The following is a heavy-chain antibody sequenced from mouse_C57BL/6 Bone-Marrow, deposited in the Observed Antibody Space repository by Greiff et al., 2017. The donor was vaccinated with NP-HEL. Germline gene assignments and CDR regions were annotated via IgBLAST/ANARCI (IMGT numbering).Heavy chain of an antibody. CDR3: TRGEDYYGSSYVGFDY. Sequence: VQLQQPGAELVRPGASVTLSCKASGYTFTDYEMHWVKQTPVHGLEWIGAIDPETGGTAYNQKFKGKAILTADKSSSTAYMELRSLTSEDSAVYYCTRGEDYYGSSYVGFDYWGQGTTLTVSS. V-gene: IGHV1-15*01. D-gene: IGHD1-1*01. CDR2: IDPETGGT. CDR1: GYTFTDYE. J-gene: IGHJ2*01.